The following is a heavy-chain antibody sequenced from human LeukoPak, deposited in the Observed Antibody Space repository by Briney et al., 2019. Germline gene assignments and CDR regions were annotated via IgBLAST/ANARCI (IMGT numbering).Heavy chain of an antibody. CDR1: GGSISSNNHY. V-gene: IGHV4-39*02. CDR2: IYFSGTT. CDR3: ARGLGFGEPRFDP. Sequence: SETLSLTCTVSGGSISSNNHYWGWIRQPPGKGLEWVARIYFSGTTHYNPSLESRVHVSVDTSNNQFSVKVTSVTAADTAVYYCARGLGFGEPRFDPWGQGILVTVSS. D-gene: IGHD3-10*01. J-gene: IGHJ5*02.